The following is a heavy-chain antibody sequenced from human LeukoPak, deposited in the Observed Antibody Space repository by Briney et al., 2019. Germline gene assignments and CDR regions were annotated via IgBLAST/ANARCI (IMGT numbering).Heavy chain of an antibody. J-gene: IGHJ3*02. CDR2: INCYGGST. D-gene: IGHD1-26*01. CDR3: ARGGIYSSDALDI. CDR1: GITFSSYW. V-gene: IGHV3-74*01. Sequence: GESLRLSCAVSGITFSSYWMHWVRQAPGKGLVWVSHINCYGGSTQYADSVKGRLTISRDNAKNTLYPEMNSLRAEDTAVYYCARGGIYSSDALDIWGQGTMVTVSS.